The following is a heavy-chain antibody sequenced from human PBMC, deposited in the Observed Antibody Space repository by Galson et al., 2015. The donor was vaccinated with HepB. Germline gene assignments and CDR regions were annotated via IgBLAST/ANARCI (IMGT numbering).Heavy chain of an antibody. CDR3: TKASVEIDY. V-gene: IGHV3-15*01. CDR1: GFTFSNAW. D-gene: IGHD4-23*01. CDR2: IKSKTDDGTT. J-gene: IGHJ4*02. Sequence: SLRLSCAASGFTFSNAWMSWVRQAPGKGLEWVGRIKSKTDDGTTDYAAPVKGRFTISRDDSKNMLFLQMNSLKTEDTAMYYCTKASVEIDYWGQGTLVTVSS.